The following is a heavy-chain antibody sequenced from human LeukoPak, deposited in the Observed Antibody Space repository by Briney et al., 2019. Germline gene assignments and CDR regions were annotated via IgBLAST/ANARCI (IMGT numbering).Heavy chain of an antibody. V-gene: IGHV1-18*01. D-gene: IGHD3-22*01. J-gene: IGHJ4*02. CDR3: ARSPKRHYYDSSGYYVGDY. Sequence: ASVKVSRKASGYTFTSYGISWVRQAPGQGLEWMGWISAYNGNTNYAQKLQGRVTMTTDTSTSTAYMELRSLRSDDTAVYYCARSPKRHYYDSSGYYVGDYWGQGTLVTVSS. CDR1: GYTFTSYG. CDR2: ISAYNGNT.